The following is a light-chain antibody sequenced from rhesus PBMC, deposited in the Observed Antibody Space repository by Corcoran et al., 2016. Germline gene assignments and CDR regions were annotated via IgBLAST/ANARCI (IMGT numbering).Light chain of an antibody. V-gene: IGLV3-44*01. CDR3: QVWDIISDHLSYI. Sequence: SYDLTQPPSVSVSPGQTARITCGGDNIGSEAVHWYQQKPPQAPLLVIYSDSERPSGIPERFSGSKSGNTATLTISGVEAGEEADYYCQVWDIISDHLSYIFGAGTRLTVL. CDR2: SDS. J-gene: IGLJ1*01. CDR1: NIGSEA.